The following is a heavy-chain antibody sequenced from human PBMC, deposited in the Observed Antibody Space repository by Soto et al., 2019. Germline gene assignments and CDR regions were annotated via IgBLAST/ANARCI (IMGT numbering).Heavy chain of an antibody. J-gene: IGHJ6*02. D-gene: IGHD3-22*01. CDR2: ISGYNGNP. CDR1: GYTFTNYG. Sequence: QVQLVESGAEVKKPGASVKVSCKASGYTFTNYGISWVRQAPGQGLEWMGWISGYNGNPKYEQKFQGRVTMTTDTPTNTAYMDLRSLKSDDTSVYYCARDREYYYDSSGNYYYHYGMDVWGQGTTVTVS. V-gene: IGHV1-18*04. CDR3: ARDREYYYDSSGNYYYHYGMDV.